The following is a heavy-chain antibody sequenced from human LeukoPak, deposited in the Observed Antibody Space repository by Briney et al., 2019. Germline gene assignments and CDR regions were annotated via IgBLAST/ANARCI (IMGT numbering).Heavy chain of an antibody. Sequence: SETLSLTCTVSGGSISSYYWSWIRQPPGKGLEWIGYIYYSGSTNYNPSLKSRVTISVDTSKNQSSLKLSSVTAADTAVYYCARLIAVAAGFDYWGQGTLVTVSS. V-gene: IGHV4-59*08. CDR1: GGSISSYY. CDR3: ARLIAVAAGFDY. D-gene: IGHD6-19*01. J-gene: IGHJ4*02. CDR2: IYYSGST.